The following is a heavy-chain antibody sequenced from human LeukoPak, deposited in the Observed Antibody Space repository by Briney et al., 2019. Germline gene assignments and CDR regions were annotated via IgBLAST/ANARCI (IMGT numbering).Heavy chain of an antibody. CDR3: ARLYCSSTSCYAFGMDV. Sequence: PSETLSLTCAVSGGSISSSPYYWAWIRQSPGKGLEWIGSFYYGESPNYNPSLRSRVTISADTSKNQFSLKLSSVTAADTAVYYCARLYCSSTSCYAFGMDVWGQGTTVTVSS. V-gene: IGHV4-39*01. CDR2: FYYGESP. D-gene: IGHD2-2*01. J-gene: IGHJ6*02. CDR1: GGSISSSPYY.